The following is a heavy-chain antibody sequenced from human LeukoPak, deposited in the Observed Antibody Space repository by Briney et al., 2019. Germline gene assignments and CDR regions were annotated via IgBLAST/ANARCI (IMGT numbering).Heavy chain of an antibody. Sequence: GGSLRLSCAASGFTFSSYEMNWVRQAPGKGLEWVSSISSSSDYIYDADSVKGRFTISRGNAKNSLYLQMNSLRAEDTAVYYCARDPGYGDYGWFDPWGQGTLVTVSS. CDR2: ISSSSDYI. J-gene: IGHJ5*02. D-gene: IGHD4-17*01. CDR3: ARDPGYGDYGWFDP. CDR1: GFTFSSYE. V-gene: IGHV3-21*01.